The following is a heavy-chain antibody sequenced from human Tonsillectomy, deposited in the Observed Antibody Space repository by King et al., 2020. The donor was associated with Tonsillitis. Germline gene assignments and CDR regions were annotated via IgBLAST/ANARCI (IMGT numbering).Heavy chain of an antibody. J-gene: IGHJ4*02. V-gene: IGHV1-69*04. D-gene: IGHD2-2*01. Sequence: QLVQSGAEVKKPGSSVKVSCKASGGTFSSYAINWVRQAPGQGLEWMGRIIPILGIANYAQKFQGRVTITADKSTSTACMERSSLRSEDTAVYYCARDRGYCSSTTCYQPFDYWGQGTLVTVSS. CDR1: GGTFSSYA. CDR2: IIPILGIA. CDR3: ARDRGYCSSTTCYQPFDY.